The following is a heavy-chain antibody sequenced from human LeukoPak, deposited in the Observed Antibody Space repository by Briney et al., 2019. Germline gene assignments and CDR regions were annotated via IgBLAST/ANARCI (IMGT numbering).Heavy chain of an antibody. CDR2: INPNSGGT. CDR1: GYTFTGYY. Sequence: GASVKVSCKASGYTFTGYYMHWVRQAPGQGLEWMGWINPNSGGTNYAQKFQGRVTMTRDTSISTAYMELSRLRSDDTAVYYCARDGSGSYYRFSAFDIWGQGTMVTVSS. CDR3: ARDGSGSYYRFSAFDI. V-gene: IGHV1-2*02. J-gene: IGHJ3*02. D-gene: IGHD3-10*01.